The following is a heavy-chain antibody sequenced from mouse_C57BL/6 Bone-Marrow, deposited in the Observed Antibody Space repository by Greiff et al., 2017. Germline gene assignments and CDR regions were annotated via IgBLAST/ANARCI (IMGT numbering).Heavy chain of an antibody. V-gene: IGHV1-69*01. J-gene: IGHJ2*01. Sequence: QFQLQQPGAELVMPGASVKLSCKASGYTFTSYWMHWVKQRPGQGLEWIGEIDPSDSYTKYNQKFKGKSTLTVDKSSSTAYMQLSSLTSEDSAVYYCARETAQVYFDYWGQGTTLTVSS. D-gene: IGHD3-2*02. CDR1: GYTFTSYW. CDR2: IDPSDSYT. CDR3: ARETAQVYFDY.